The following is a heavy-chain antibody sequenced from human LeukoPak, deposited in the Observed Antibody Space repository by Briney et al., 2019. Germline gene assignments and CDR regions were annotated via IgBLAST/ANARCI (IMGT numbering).Heavy chain of an antibody. J-gene: IGHJ4*02. Sequence: SVKVSCKASGGTFSSYAISWVQQAPGQGLEWMGGIIPIFGTANYAQKFQGRVTITADESTSTAYMELSSLRSEDTAVYYCARRPMVRGADYFDYWGQGTLVTVSS. CDR2: IIPIFGTA. CDR3: ARRPMVRGADYFDY. CDR1: GGTFSSYA. V-gene: IGHV1-69*13. D-gene: IGHD3-10*01.